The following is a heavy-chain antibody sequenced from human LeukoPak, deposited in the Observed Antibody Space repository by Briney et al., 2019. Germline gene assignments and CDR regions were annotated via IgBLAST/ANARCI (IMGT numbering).Heavy chain of an antibody. J-gene: IGHJ4*02. CDR3: ARNRFAGSGSYEGFDY. CDR2: IYPGDSDT. CDR1: GYSFTSYW. D-gene: IGHD1-26*01. V-gene: IGHV5-51*01. Sequence: GESLKISCKGSGYSFTSYWIGWVRQMPGKGLEWMGIIYPGDSDTRYSPSFQGQVTISADKSISTAYLQWSSLKASDTAMYYCARNRFAGSGSYEGFDYWGQGTLVTLSS.